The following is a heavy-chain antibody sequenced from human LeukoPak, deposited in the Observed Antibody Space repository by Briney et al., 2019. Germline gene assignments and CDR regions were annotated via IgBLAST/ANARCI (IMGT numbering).Heavy chain of an antibody. CDR2: IYSDNT. V-gene: IGHV3-66*01. CDR3: ASTQRGDYFDY. CDR1: GFTVSSNS. D-gene: IGHD2-15*01. J-gene: IGHJ4*02. Sequence: PGGSLRLSCTVSGFTVSSNSMSWVRQAPGKGLEWVSFIYSDNTHYSDSVKGRFTISRDKSKNTLYLQMNTLRAEDTAVYYCASTQRGDYFDYWGQGTLVTVSS.